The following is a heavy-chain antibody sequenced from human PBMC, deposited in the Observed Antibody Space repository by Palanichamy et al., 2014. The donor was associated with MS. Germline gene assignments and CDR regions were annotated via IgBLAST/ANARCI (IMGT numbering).Heavy chain of an antibody. CDR3: ARRSTSPNFDL. J-gene: IGHJ4*02. CDR2: IYYSGST. V-gene: IGHV4-39*01. CDR1: GGSISRSGYY. Sequence: QLQLQESGPGLAKPSETLSLTCTVSGGSISRSGYYWGWIRQSPGKGLEWIGSIYYSGSTYYNPSLRSRVTISVGTSKNQFFLKLSSVTAADTAMYYCARRSTSPNFDLWGQGTLVTASS.